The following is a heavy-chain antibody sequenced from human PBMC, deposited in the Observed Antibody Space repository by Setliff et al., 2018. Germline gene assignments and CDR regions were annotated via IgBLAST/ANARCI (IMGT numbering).Heavy chain of an antibody. J-gene: IGHJ4*02. D-gene: IGHD6-13*01. CDR3: ARVQQLGTFDY. Sequence: GPPVKVSCKASGGTFSSYAISWVRQAPGQGLEWMGGIIPIFGTANYAQKFQGRVTITADESTSTAYMELGSLRSEDTAVYYCARVQQLGTFDYWGQGTLVTVSS. CDR2: IIPIFGTA. CDR1: GGTFSSYA. V-gene: IGHV1-69*13.